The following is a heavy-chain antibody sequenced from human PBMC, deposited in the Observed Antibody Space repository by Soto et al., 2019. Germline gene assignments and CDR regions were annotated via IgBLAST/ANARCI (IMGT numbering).Heavy chain of an antibody. CDR2: IYTSGST. CDR3: ARDAYYYDSSGYYPGNAFDI. CDR1: GGSISSYY. Sequence: SETLSLTCTVSGGSISSYYWSWILQPAGKXLEWIGRIYTSGSTNYNPSLKSRVTMSVDTSKNQFSLKLSSVTAADTAVYYCARDAYYYDSSGYYPGNAFDIWGQGTMVTVSS. D-gene: IGHD3-22*01. V-gene: IGHV4-4*07. J-gene: IGHJ3*02.